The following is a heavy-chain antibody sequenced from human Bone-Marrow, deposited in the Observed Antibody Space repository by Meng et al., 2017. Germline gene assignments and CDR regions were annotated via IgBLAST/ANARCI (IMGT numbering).Heavy chain of an antibody. Sequence: PLQSLADVKQTATSMTVSCTASGYDFTAYFLHWVRLAPGQGLQWVGQIDPYSGDTVYAQKFRGRVTMTRDTSVNSAYLEVNRLTSDDTAVYYCVRDLRQPLDFWGQGTLVTVSS. J-gene: IGHJ4*02. CDR2: IDPYSGDT. D-gene: IGHD5-18*01. V-gene: IGHV1-2*06. CDR3: VRDLRQPLDF. CDR1: GYDFTAYF.